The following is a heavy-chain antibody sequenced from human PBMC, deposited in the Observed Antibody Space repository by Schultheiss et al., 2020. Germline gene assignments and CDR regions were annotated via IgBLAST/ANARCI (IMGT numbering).Heavy chain of an antibody. Sequence: LSLTCTVSSGSITSSHWWSWVRQPPGKGLEWVGRIKSKTDGGTTDYAAPVKGRFTISRDDSKNTLYLQMNSLRAEDTAVYYCATTAYGDYVGAFDIWGQGTMVTVSS. CDR1: SGSITSSHW. CDR2: IKSKTDGGTT. CDR3: ATTAYGDYVGAFDI. V-gene: IGHV3-15*01. J-gene: IGHJ3*02. D-gene: IGHD4-17*01.